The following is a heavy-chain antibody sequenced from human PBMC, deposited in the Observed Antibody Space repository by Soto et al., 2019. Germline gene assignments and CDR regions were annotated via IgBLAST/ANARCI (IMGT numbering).Heavy chain of an antibody. Sequence: SETLSLTCTVSGGSISSSSYYWGWIRQPPGKGLEWIGSIYYSGSTYYNPSLKSRVTISVDTSKNQFSLKLSSVTAADTAVYYCARVSAAAGIGGYYYYYGMDVWGQGTTVTVSS. CDR1: GGSISSSSYY. J-gene: IGHJ6*02. CDR3: ARVSAAAGIGGYYYYYGMDV. CDR2: IYYSGST. V-gene: IGHV4-39*01. D-gene: IGHD6-13*01.